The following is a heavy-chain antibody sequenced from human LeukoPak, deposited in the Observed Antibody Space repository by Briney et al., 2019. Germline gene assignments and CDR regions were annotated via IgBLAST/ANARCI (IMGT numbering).Heavy chain of an antibody. CDR2: ISGSGGST. Sequence: PGGSLRLSCAASGFTFSSYAMSWVRQAPGKGLEWVSAISGSGGSTYYADSVKGRFTISRDNSKNTLYLQMNSMRAEDTAVYYCAKDDGSSWYYYGMDVWGQGTTVTVSS. CDR3: AKDDGSSWYYYGMDV. CDR1: GFTFSSYA. D-gene: IGHD6-13*01. J-gene: IGHJ6*02. V-gene: IGHV3-23*01.